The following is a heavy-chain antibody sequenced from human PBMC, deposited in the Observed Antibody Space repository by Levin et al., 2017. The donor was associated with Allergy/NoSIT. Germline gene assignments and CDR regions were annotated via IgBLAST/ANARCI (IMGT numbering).Heavy chain of an antibody. CDR2: ISSSSSSM. CDR1: GFTFSTYS. J-gene: IGHJ4*02. D-gene: IGHD1-26*01. CDR3: ASSVGATYFGHY. V-gene: IGHV3-48*01. Sequence: ETLSLTCAASGFTFSTYSMNWVRQAPGKGLEWVSYISSSSSSMYYADSVKGRFTISRDNAKNSLYLQMNSLRAEDTAVYYCASSVGATYFGHYWGQGTLVTVSS.